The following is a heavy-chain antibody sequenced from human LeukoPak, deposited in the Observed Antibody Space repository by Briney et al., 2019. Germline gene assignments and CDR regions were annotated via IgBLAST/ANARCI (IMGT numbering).Heavy chain of an antibody. D-gene: IGHD6-13*01. Sequence: SETLSLTCTVSGGFISSSSYYWGWIRQPPGKGLEWIGSIYYSGSTYYNPSLKSRVTISVDTSKNQFSLKLNSVTAADTAVYYCAREVSEAAVGTGPDYWGQGTLVTVSS. V-gene: IGHV4-39*01. CDR3: AREVSEAAVGTGPDY. CDR1: GGFISSSSYY. CDR2: IYYSGST. J-gene: IGHJ4*02.